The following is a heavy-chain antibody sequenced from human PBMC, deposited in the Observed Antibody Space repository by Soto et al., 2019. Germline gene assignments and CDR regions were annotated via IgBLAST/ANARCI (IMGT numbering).Heavy chain of an antibody. CDR2: IYSGGST. J-gene: IGHJ6*02. Sequence: GGSLRLSCAASGFTVSSNYMSWVRQAPGKGLEWVSVIYSGGSTYYADSVKGRFTISRDNSKNTLYLQMNSLRAEDTAVYYCARDGPGSYYRYYYYYGMDVWGHGTTVTVSS. CDR3: ARDGPGSYYRYYYYYGMDV. V-gene: IGHV3-53*01. D-gene: IGHD3-10*01. CDR1: GFTVSSNY.